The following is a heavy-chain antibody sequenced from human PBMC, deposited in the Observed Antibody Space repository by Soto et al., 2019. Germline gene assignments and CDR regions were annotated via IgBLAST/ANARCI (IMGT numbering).Heavy chain of an antibody. V-gene: IGHV3-23*01. Sequence: PGGSLRLSCAASGFTFSSYAMSWVRQAPGKGLEWVSAISGSGGSTYYADSVKGRFTISRDNSKNTLYLQMNSLRAEDTAVYYCAKGGGRRVTEPLDYWGQGTLVTVSS. D-gene: IGHD1-26*01. CDR3: AKGGGRRVTEPLDY. CDR1: GFTFSSYA. CDR2: ISGSGGST. J-gene: IGHJ4*02.